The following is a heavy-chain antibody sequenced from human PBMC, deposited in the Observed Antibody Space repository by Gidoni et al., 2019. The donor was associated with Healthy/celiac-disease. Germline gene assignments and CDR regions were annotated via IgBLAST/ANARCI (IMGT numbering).Heavy chain of an antibody. CDR1: GFTFGEYA. V-gene: IGHV3-49*05. J-gene: IGHJ6*03. Sequence: EVQLVESGGGLVKPGRSLSLSCTASGFTFGEYAMSWFRQAPGKGLEWVGFIRSKAYGGTTEYAASVKGRFTISRDDSKSIAYLKMNSLKTEDTAVYYCTTKGYCSSTSCYYYYYMDVWGKGTTVTVSS. CDR3: TTKGYCSSTSCYYYYYMDV. CDR2: IRSKAYGGTT. D-gene: IGHD2-2*01.